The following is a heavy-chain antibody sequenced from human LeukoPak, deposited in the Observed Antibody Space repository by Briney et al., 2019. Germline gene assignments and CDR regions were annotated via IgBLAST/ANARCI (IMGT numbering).Heavy chain of an antibody. CDR3: ARVVNEKINSGYYSDY. Sequence: GGSLRLSCAASGFTVSSTYMSWVRQAPGKGLEWVSLIDRGGNTYSADSVKGRFTISRDNAKSSLYLQMNSLRAEDTAVYYCARVVNEKINSGYYSDYWGQGTLVTVSS. CDR2: IDRGGNT. V-gene: IGHV3-66*01. CDR1: GFTVSSTY. J-gene: IGHJ4*02. D-gene: IGHD3-22*01.